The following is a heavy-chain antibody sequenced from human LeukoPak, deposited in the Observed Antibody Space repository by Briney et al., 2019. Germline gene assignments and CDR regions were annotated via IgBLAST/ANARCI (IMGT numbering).Heavy chain of an antibody. CDR1: GFTFSSCS. CDR3: ARYPFSDYDSPFDY. V-gene: IGHV3-48*02. CDR2: FSRSSTTI. J-gene: IGHJ4*02. D-gene: IGHD5-12*01. Sequence: GGSLRLSCAASGFTFSSCSMNWVRQAPGKRLEWVSYFSRSSTTIYYADSVKGRFTISRDNARNSLYLQMNSLRDEDTAVYYCARYPFSDYDSPFDYWGQGTLVTVSS.